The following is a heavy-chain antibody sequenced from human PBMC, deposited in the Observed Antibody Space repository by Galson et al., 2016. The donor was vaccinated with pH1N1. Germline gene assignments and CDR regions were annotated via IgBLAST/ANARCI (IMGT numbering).Heavy chain of an antibody. V-gene: IGHV3-7*01. D-gene: IGHD2-21*01. CDR3: ARAIAQGDSY. CDR1: GFTVSSNY. CDR2: INRDGSVK. J-gene: IGHJ4*02. Sequence: SLRLSCAASGFTVSSNYMSWVRQAPGKGLEWVANINRDGSVKYYVDSVKGRFTISRDSAKNSLYLQMASLRAEDTAIYYCARAIAQGDSYWGQGTLVSVSS.